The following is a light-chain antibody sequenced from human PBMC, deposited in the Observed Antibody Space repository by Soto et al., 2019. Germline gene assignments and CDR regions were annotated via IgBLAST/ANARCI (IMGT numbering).Light chain of an antibody. CDR1: RSNIGSNT. CDR2: SNN. J-gene: IGLJ3*02. CDR3: AAWDDSLNGPV. V-gene: IGLV1-44*01. Sequence: QSVLTQPPSASGTPGQRVTISCSGSRSNIGSNTVNWYQQLPGTDPKLLIYSNNQPPSGVPDRFSGSKSGTSASLAISGLQSEDEADYYCAAWDDSLNGPVFGGGTELTVL.